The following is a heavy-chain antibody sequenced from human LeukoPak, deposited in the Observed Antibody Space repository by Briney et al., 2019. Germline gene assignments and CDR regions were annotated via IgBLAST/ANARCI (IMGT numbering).Heavy chain of an antibody. J-gene: IGHJ6*02. D-gene: IGHD5-18*01. Sequence: PSETLSLICTVSGGSISSYYWSWIRQPPGKGLEWIGYIYYSGSTNYNPSLKSRVTISVDTSKNQFSLKLSSVTAADTAVYYCASATPYSLYGMDVWGQGTTVTVSS. V-gene: IGHV4-59*08. CDR1: GGSISSYY. CDR3: ASATPYSLYGMDV. CDR2: IYYSGST.